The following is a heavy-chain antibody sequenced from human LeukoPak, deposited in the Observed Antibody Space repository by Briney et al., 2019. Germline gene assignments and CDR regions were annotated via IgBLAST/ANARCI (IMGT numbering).Heavy chain of an antibody. J-gene: IGHJ6*03. CDR3: ARENCSGGSCQYYYYYYMDV. CDR1: GGTFSSYA. Sequence: SVKVSCKASGGTFSSYAISWVRQPPGQGLEWMGGIIPIFGTANCAQKFQGRVTVTADESTSTAYMELSSLRSEDTAVYYCARENCSGGSCQYYYYYYMDVWGKGTTVTVSS. D-gene: IGHD2-15*01. V-gene: IGHV1-69*01. CDR2: IIPIFGTA.